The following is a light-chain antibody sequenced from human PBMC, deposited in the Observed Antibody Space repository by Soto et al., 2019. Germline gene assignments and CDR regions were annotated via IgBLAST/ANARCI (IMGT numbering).Light chain of an antibody. Sequence: DIVLTQSPCTLSFSPWERAALSCRASQSVSTYLAWYRQVPGQTPRLLIYDTTNRAAGIPPRFSGSRSGTDFTLTISSVEPEDFALYYCHQRNNFGQGTRLEN. J-gene: IGKJ5*01. V-gene: IGKV3-11*01. CDR1: QSVSTY. CDR3: HQRNN. CDR2: DTT.